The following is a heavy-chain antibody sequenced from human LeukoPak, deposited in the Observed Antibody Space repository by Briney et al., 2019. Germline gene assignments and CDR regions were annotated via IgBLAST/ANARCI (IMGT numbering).Heavy chain of an antibody. CDR2: VHLDGRT. V-gene: IGHV4-4*02. J-gene: IGHJ4*02. CDR1: SGSVTSTYW. CDR3: AREGGFYRPLDY. D-gene: IGHD6-25*01. Sequence: SETLSLTCDVSSGSVTSTYWWTWFRQPPGKGLEWIGEVHLDGRTNYNPSLKSRLVMSADLPENHISLKLTSVTAADTAVYYCAREGGFYRPLDYSGQGTLVTVSS.